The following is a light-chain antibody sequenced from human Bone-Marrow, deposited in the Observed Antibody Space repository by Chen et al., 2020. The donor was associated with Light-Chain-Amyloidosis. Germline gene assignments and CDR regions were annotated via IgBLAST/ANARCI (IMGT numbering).Light chain of an antibody. Sequence: SYVLTQPSSVSVAPGQTATIACGGNNIGSTSVHWYQQTPGQAPLLVVYDVSDRPSGIPERLSCSNSGNPAVLTIIGVEAGDAADYYCQVWDRSSDRPVFGGGTKLTVL. CDR2: DVS. J-gene: IGLJ3*02. CDR1: NIGSTS. V-gene: IGLV3-21*02. CDR3: QVWDRSSDRPV.